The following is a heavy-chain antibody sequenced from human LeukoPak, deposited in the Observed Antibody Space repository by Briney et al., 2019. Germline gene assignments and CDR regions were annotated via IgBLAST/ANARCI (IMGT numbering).Heavy chain of an antibody. J-gene: IGHJ4*02. CDR2: IYYSGST. D-gene: IGHD7-27*01. V-gene: IGHV4-59*11. CDR3: AKSRLGFIDY. CDR1: GGSISSHY. Sequence: SETLSLTCTVSGGSISSHYWSWIRQPPGKGLEWIGYIYYSGSTNYNPSLKSRVTISVDTSKNQFSLKLSSVTAADTAVYYCAKSRLGFIDYWGQGTLVTVSS.